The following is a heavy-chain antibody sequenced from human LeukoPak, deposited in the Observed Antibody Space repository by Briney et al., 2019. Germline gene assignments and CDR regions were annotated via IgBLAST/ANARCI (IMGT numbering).Heavy chain of an antibody. V-gene: IGHV4-59*01. J-gene: IGHJ4*02. Sequence: SETLSLTCTVSGGSISSYYWSWIRQPPGKGLEGIGYIYYSGSTNYNPSLKSRVTISVDTSKNQFSLKLSSVTAADTAVYYCARDRLRGVYFDYWGQGTLVTVSS. CDR1: GGSISSYY. D-gene: IGHD3-10*01. CDR3: ARDRLRGVYFDY. CDR2: IYYSGST.